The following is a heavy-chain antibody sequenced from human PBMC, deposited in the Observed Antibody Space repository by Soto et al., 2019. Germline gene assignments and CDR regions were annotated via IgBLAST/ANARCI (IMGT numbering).Heavy chain of an antibody. CDR2: ISAYNGNT. CDR3: ARDEMLEWLLYAELGDAFDI. J-gene: IGHJ3*02. CDR1: GYTFTSYG. Sequence: QVQLVQSGAEVKKPGASVKVSCKASGYTFTSYGISWVRQAPGQGLEWMGWISAYNGNTNYAQKLQGRVTMTTDTSTSTAYMELTSLRSDDTAVYYCARDEMLEWLLYAELGDAFDIWGQGTMVTVSS. D-gene: IGHD3-3*01. V-gene: IGHV1-18*04.